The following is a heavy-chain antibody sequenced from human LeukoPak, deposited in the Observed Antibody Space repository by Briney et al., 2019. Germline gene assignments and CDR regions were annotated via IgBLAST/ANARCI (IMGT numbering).Heavy chain of an antibody. Sequence: SETLSLTCTVSGGSISSYYWSWIRQPAGKGLEWIGRIYTSGSTNYNPSLKSRVTMSVDTSKNQFSLKLSSVTAADTAVYYCARDRGVYDYVWGSYRLPNYYGMDVWGQGTTVTVSS. D-gene: IGHD3-16*02. CDR1: GGSISSYY. CDR2: IYTSGST. CDR3: ARDRGVYDYVWGSYRLPNYYGMDV. V-gene: IGHV4-4*07. J-gene: IGHJ6*02.